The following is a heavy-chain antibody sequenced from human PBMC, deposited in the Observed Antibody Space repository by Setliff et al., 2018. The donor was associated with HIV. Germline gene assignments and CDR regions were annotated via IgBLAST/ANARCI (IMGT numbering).Heavy chain of an antibody. CDR2: IWYDGSYK. J-gene: IGHJ6*03. V-gene: IGHV3-33*01. CDR3: ARDKDYYDYSGYYYIYYYVDV. D-gene: IGHD3-22*01. Sequence: GESLKISCAVSGFTFTSYGMHWVRQAPGKGLEWVAVIWYDGSYKYYADSVKGRFTISRDNSKNTLYLQMNSLRAEDTAVYYCARDKDYYDYSGYYYIYYYVDVWGKGTTVTVSS. CDR1: GFTFTSYG.